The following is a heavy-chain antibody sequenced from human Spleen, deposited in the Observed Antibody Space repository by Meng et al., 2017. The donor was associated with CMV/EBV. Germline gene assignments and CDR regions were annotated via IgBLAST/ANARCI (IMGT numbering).Heavy chain of an antibody. Sequence: ASVKVSCKASGYTFNTNAMNRVRQAPGQGLEWVGWINPINGGTHFAQKFQDRVTLTRDTSTNTAYMELSSLTSDDTAMYYCARGIPGGSFDYWGQGTLVTVSS. CDR2: INPINGGT. CDR3: ARGIPGGSFDY. D-gene: IGHD1-26*01. CDR1: GYTFNTNA. V-gene: IGHV1-2*02. J-gene: IGHJ4*02.